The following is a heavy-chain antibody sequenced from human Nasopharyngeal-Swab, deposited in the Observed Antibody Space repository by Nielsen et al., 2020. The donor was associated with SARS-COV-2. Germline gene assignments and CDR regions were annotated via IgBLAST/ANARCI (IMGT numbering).Heavy chain of an antibody. Sequence: GGSLRLSCAASGFTFSSYEMNWVRQAPGKGLEWVSYISSSGSTIYYADSVKGRFTISRDNAKNSLYLQMNGLRAEDTAVYYCARHYYDTRAVWFDPWGQGTLVTVSS. CDR1: GFTFSSYE. D-gene: IGHD3-22*01. J-gene: IGHJ5*02. CDR2: ISSSGSTI. V-gene: IGHV3-48*03. CDR3: ARHYYDTRAVWFDP.